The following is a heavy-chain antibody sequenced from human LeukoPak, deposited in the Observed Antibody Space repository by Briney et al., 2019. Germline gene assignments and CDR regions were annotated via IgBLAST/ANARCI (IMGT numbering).Heavy chain of an antibody. Sequence: SETLSLTCTVSGVSITSYYWNWIRQPPGKGLEWIGYIYYSGSTVYNPSLKSRVTISVDTSRNQFSLKLSSVTAADTAVYYCARVTAREAYYFDYWGQGTLVTVSS. V-gene: IGHV4-59*12. CDR3: ARVTAREAYYFDY. J-gene: IGHJ4*02. D-gene: IGHD2-21*02. CDR1: GVSITSYY. CDR2: IYYSGST.